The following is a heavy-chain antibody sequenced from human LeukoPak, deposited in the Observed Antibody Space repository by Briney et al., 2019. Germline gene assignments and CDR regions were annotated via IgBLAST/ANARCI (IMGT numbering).Heavy chain of an antibody. CDR2: IIPIFGTA. V-gene: IGHV1-69*06. Sequence: SVKVSCKASGGTFSSYAISWVRQAPGQGLEWMGGIIPIFGTANYAQKFQGRVTITADKSTSTAYMELSSLRSEDTAVYYCARADYYFDWLQFDYWGQGTLVTVSS. CDR3: ARADYYFDWLQFDY. D-gene: IGHD3-9*01. J-gene: IGHJ4*02. CDR1: GGTFSSYA.